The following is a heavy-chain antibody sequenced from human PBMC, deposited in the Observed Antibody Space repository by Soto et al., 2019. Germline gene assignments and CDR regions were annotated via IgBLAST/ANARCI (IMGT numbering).Heavy chain of an antibody. V-gene: IGHV1-18*04. J-gene: IGHJ4*02. CDR2: TTASNTHT. CDR1: GYTFTSFD. CDR3: ARGGYSSGYHY. D-gene: IGHD3-22*01. Sequence: QVQLLQSGTEVKEPGASVKVSCKASGYTFTSFDISCVRQAPGQGLEWVGWTTASNTHTNYAHKLQGRVTMTTDTSTTTADMYLRSRRSDDTAIYYGARGGYSSGYHYWGQGTLVTVAS.